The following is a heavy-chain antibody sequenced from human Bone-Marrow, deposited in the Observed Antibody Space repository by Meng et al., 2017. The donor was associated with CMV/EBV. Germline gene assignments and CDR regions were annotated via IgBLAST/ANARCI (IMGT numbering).Heavy chain of an antibody. Sequence: GESLKISCAASGFTFSNHYMSWIRQAPGKGLEWISDISGTDSTIYYIDSVKGRFIISRDNAKNSLYLQMNSRRAEDTAVYYCAREVWLTRQDYGLDAWGQGTTVTVSS. CDR3: AREVWLTRQDYGLDA. CDR2: ISGTDSTI. CDR1: GFTFSNHY. D-gene: IGHD5-12*01. V-gene: IGHV3-11*04. J-gene: IGHJ6*02.